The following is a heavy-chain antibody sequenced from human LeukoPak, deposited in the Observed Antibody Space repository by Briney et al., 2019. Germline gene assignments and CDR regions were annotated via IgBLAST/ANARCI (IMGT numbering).Heavy chain of an antibody. CDR1: GGSISSGGYS. CDR2: IYYSGST. V-gene: IGHV4-31*03. D-gene: IGHD3-3*01. J-gene: IGHJ6*02. Sequence: SQTLSLTCTVSGGSISSGGYSWSWIRQHPGKGLEWIGYIYYSGSTYYNPSLKSRVTISVDTSKNQFSLKLSSVTAADTAVYYCARGIRNYDFWSGYYTGILSPSDYGMDVWGQGTMVTVSS. CDR3: ARGIRNYDFWSGYYTGILSPSDYGMDV.